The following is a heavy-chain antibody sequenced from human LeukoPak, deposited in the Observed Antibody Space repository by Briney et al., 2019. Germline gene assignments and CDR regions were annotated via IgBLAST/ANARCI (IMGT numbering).Heavy chain of an antibody. Sequence: GGSLRLSCAPSGFTFRNYGMHWVRQAPGKGLVWASGLWYDGRNKAYADSVKGRFTISRDNSENMLYLQMNSLRDEDTAVYYCARGLMTPNTYCDLWGQGTLVTVSS. J-gene: IGHJ4*02. CDR2: LWYDGRNK. CDR1: GFTFRNYG. V-gene: IGHV3-33*01. CDR3: ARGLMTPNTYCDL. D-gene: IGHD2-8*01.